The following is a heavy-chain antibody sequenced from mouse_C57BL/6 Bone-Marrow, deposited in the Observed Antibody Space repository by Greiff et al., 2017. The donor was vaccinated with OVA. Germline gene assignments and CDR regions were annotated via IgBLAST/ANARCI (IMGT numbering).Heavy chain of an antibody. J-gene: IGHJ2*01. CDR1: GYTFTDYN. CDR3: ARSAITTVVADFDY. CDR2: INPNNGGT. D-gene: IGHD1-1*01. V-gene: IGHV1-18*01. Sequence: EVQLQQSGPELVKPGASVKIPCKASGYTFTDYNMDWVKQSHGKSLEWIGDINPNNGGTIYNQKFKGKATLTVDKSSSTAYMELRSLTSEDTAVYYCARSAITTVVADFDYWGQGTTLTVSS.